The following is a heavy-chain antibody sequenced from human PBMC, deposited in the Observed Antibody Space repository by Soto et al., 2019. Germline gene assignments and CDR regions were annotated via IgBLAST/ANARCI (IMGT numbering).Heavy chain of an antibody. Sequence: GGSLRLSCAASGFTFSSYAMSWVRQAPGKGLEWVSAISGSGGSTYYADSVKGRFTISRDNSKNTLYLQMNSLRAEDTAVYYCAKMGRINYYDSSGYYYSYAFDVCGQGTMVTVSS. CDR2: ISGSGGST. J-gene: IGHJ3*01. CDR1: GFTFSSYA. CDR3: AKMGRINYYDSSGYYYSYAFDV. V-gene: IGHV3-23*01. D-gene: IGHD3-22*01.